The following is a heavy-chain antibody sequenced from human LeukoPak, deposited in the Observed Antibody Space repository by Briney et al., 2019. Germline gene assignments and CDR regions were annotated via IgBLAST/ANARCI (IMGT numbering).Heavy chain of an antibody. CDR3: AKEVASNLPFDY. CDR1: GFSVSSNF. V-gene: IGHV3-53*01. J-gene: IGHJ4*02. D-gene: IGHD2-15*01. CDR2: IYSGGST. Sequence: GGSLRLSCAASGFSVSSNFMSWVRQAPGKGLEWVSVIYSGGSTYYADSVKGRFTISRDNSKNTLYLQMNSLRAEDTAVYYCAKEVASNLPFDYWGQGTLVTVSS.